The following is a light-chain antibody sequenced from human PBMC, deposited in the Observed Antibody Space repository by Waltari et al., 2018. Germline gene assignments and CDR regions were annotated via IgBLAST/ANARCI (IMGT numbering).Light chain of an antibody. Sequence: DIVMTQSPDSLAVSLGERATINCRSSQSILDNSNNKNNLTWYQQKPGQAPKLLIYWASTRDAGVPARFSGSGSGTHFTLTISSLQAEDVAVYYCQQHYSSPLTFGGGTKVEL. CDR2: WAS. CDR3: QQHYSSPLT. CDR1: QSILDNSNNKNN. J-gene: IGKJ4*01. V-gene: IGKV4-1*01.